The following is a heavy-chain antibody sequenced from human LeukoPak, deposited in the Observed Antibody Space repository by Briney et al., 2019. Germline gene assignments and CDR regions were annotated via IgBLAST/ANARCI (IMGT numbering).Heavy chain of an antibody. CDR1: GFTFSSYE. Sequence: QPGGSLRLSCAASGFTFSSYEMNWVRQAPGKGLEWVSYINSNGSNIYYADSVKGRFTISRDNAKNSLYLQMNSLRAEDTAVDYCAELGITMIGGVWGKGTTVTISS. V-gene: IGHV3-48*03. D-gene: IGHD3-10*02. J-gene: IGHJ6*04. CDR3: AELGITMIGGV. CDR2: INSNGSNI.